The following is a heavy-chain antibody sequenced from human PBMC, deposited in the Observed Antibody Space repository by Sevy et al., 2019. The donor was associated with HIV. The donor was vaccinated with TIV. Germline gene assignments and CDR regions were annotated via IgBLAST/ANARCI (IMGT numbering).Heavy chain of an antibody. D-gene: IGHD3-16*01. V-gene: IGHV3-33*01. CDR2: IWNDGSNK. CDR1: GFTFSDYG. J-gene: IGHJ4*02. Sequence: GESLKISCAASGFTFSDYGMQWVRQAPGKGLEWVAVIWNDGSNKYYADSVKGRFTTSRDNSSNTLYLQMNSLRAEDTAVYYCARDARGEGIRPGDLDYWGQGTLVTVSS. CDR3: ARDARGEGIRPGDLDY.